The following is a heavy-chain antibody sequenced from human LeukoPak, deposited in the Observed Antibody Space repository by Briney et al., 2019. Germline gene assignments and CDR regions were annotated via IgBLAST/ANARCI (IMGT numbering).Heavy chain of an antibody. V-gene: IGHV1-46*01. CDR2: INPSGGST. D-gene: IGHD3-3*01. Sequence: ASVKVSCKASGYTFTSYYMHWVRQAPGQGLEWMGIINPSGGSTSYAQKFQGRVTMTRDTSTSTVYMELSSLRSEDTAVYYCARSPYLEWLLSCLDYWGQGTLVTVSS. J-gene: IGHJ4*02. CDR1: GYTFTSYY. CDR3: ARSPYLEWLLSCLDY.